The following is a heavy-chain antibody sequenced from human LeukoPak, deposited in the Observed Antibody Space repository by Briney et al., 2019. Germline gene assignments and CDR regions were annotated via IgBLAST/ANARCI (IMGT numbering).Heavy chain of an antibody. CDR2: IYNSGTT. CDR1: GGSISSGSYY. Sequence: SETLSLTCTVSGGSISSGSYYWSWIRQPAGKGLEWIGRIYNSGTTNYNPSLKSRVTMLVDTSKNQFSLKLSSVTAADTAVYYCASLRGVIVRYFDYWGQGTLVTVSS. CDR3: ASLRGVIVRYFDY. J-gene: IGHJ4*02. D-gene: IGHD3-16*02. V-gene: IGHV4-61*02.